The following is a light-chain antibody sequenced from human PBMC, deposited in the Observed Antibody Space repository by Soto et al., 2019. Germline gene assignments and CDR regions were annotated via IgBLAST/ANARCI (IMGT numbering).Light chain of an antibody. V-gene: IGLV2-14*01. CDR3: SSYTSPTIVV. CDR1: NSDIGGYNY. Sequence: QSALTQPASVSGSPGQSITISCTGTNSDIGGYNYVSWYRHHPGEAPKLMIYGVTNRPSGVSTRFSGSKSGNTASLTISGLQDEDEADYYCSSYTSPTIVVFGGGTKVTVL. J-gene: IGLJ2*01. CDR2: GVT.